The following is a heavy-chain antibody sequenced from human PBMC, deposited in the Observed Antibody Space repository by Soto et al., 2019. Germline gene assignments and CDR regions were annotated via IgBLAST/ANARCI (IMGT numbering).Heavy chain of an antibody. CDR2: ISDSGST. D-gene: IGHD6-13*01. Sequence: SETLSLTCTVSGGSIDYYRWSWIRQPPGKGLEWIGDISDSGSTNHNLSLRSRVTILVDTSKNQFSLKLNSVTAADTAVYYCARDSTSWFPYYGIDVWGQGTTVTVSS. V-gene: IGHV4-59*01. J-gene: IGHJ6*02. CDR1: GGSIDYYR. CDR3: ARDSTSWFPYYGIDV.